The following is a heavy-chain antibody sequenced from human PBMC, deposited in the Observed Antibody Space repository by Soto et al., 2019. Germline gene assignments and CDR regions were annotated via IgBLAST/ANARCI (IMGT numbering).Heavy chain of an antibody. CDR2: IYYSGST. V-gene: IGHV4-59*08. D-gene: IGHD2-2*01. Sequence: PSETLSLTCTVSCGSLSSYYWSWIRQPPGKGLEWIGYIYYSGSTNYNPSLKSRVTISVDTSKNQFSLKLSSVTAADTAVYYCARVSPSSTSWGYYYYYMDVWGKGTTVTVS. CDR3: ARVSPSSTSWGYYYYYMDV. J-gene: IGHJ6*03. CDR1: CGSLSSYY.